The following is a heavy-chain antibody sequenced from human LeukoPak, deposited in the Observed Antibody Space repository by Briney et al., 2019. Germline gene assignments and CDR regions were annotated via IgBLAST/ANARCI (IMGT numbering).Heavy chain of an antibody. Sequence: TVRLSSTASGGTFTRYAISRVRQAPGPGREEMGGIIPIFGTANYAQKFQGRVTLTADESTSTAYMELSSLRSEDTAVYYCAAGKYCSSTSCYPPYFYYGMYGWGQGTTVSVSS. CDR1: GGTFTRYA. CDR3: AAGKYCSSTSCYPPYFYYGMYG. J-gene: IGHJ6*02. CDR2: IIPIFGTA. D-gene: IGHD2-2*01. V-gene: IGHV1-69*01.